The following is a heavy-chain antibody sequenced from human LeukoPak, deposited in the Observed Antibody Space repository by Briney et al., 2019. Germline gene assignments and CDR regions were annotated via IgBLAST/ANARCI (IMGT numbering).Heavy chain of an antibody. CDR1: GSTFSSYS. CDR2: ISSSSSYI. Sequence: PGGSLRLSCAASGSTFSSYSMNWVRQAPGKGLEWVSSISSSSSYIYYADSVKGRFTISRDNAKNSLYLQMNSLRAEDTAVYYCASVDAMVRGVIVAFDIWGQGTMVTVSS. V-gene: IGHV3-21*01. J-gene: IGHJ3*02. D-gene: IGHD3-10*01. CDR3: ASVDAMVRGVIVAFDI.